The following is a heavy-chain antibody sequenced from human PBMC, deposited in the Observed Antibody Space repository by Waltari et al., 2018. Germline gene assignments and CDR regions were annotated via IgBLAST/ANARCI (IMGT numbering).Heavy chain of an antibody. CDR3: VRGFGSDP. D-gene: IGHD3-10*01. V-gene: IGHV3-21*02. CDR1: GFTFSSYS. J-gene: IGHJ5*02. CDR2: ISSSSSHI. Sequence: EVQLVESGGGLVKPGGSLRLSCAASGFTFSSYSMNWVRQAPGKGLEGVTAISSSSSHIIYADSVKGGFTISRENARNSLYLQMNSLRADDTAMYYCVRGFGSDPWGQGTMVTVSS.